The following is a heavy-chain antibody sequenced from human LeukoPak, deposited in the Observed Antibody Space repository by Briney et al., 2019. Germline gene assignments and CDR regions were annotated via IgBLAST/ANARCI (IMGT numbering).Heavy chain of an antibody. CDR3: ATEPLYYYYMDV. CDR1: GFSISNYN. D-gene: IGHD1-14*01. Sequence: GGSLRLSCAASGFSISNYNMNWVRQAPGKGLEWLSSISSSSSTIFYADSVKGRLTISRDNAKNSLFLQMNSLRAEDTAVYYCATEPLYYYYMDVWGKGTTVTVSS. J-gene: IGHJ6*03. CDR2: ISSSSSTI. V-gene: IGHV3-48*01.